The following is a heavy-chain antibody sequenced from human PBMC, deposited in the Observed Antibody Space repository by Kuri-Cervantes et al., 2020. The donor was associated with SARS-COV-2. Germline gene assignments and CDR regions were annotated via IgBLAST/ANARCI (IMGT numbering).Heavy chain of an antibody. CDR3: AGDARSDSNYSWFDP. CDR2: INAGNGNT. Sequence: ASVKVSCKASGYTFTSYAMHWVRQAPGQRLEWMGWINAGNGNTKYSQKFQGRVTMTRDTSARTAYMDLRSLRSDDTAVYYCAGDARSDSNYSWFDPWGQGTLVTVSS. J-gene: IGHJ5*02. CDR1: GYTFTSYA. D-gene: IGHD4-11*01. V-gene: IGHV1-3*01.